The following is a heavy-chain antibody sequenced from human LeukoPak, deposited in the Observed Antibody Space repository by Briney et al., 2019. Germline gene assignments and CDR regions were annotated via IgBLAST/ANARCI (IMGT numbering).Heavy chain of an antibody. CDR2: IYSGGGT. Sequence: GGSLRLSCAASGFTVSSNYMSWVRQAPGKGLEWVSVIYSGGGTYYADSVKGRFTISRDNSKNTLYLQMNSLRAEDTAVYYCARDLHIFNFDYWGQGTLVTVSS. CDR3: ARDLHIFNFDY. CDR1: GFTVSSNY. D-gene: IGHD2-21*01. V-gene: IGHV3-53*01. J-gene: IGHJ4*02.